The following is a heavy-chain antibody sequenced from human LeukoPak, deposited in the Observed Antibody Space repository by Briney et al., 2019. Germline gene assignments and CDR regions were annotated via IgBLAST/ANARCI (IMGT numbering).Heavy chain of an antibody. Sequence: GGSLRLSCAASGFTFSTYATSWVRQTPAKGLEWVAAISGDNPGTYHANSVKGRFTISRDNSKNTLHLQMSGLRAEDTARYYCAKAPVGHCSGAFCYHFDSWGQGTLVTVSS. V-gene: IGHV3-23*01. CDR3: AKAPVGHCSGAFCYHFDS. D-gene: IGHD2-15*01. CDR1: GFTFSTYA. J-gene: IGHJ4*02. CDR2: ISGDNPGT.